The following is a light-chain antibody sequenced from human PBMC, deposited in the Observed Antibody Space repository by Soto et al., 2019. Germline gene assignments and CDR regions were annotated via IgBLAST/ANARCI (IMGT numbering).Light chain of an antibody. V-gene: IGLV3-9*01. J-gene: IGLJ3*02. Sequence: SYELTQPLSMSVALGQTARITCGGHNIGSKNVHWYQQKPGQAPMLVIYRDNNRPSGIPERFSGSNSGNTATLTVSRAQAGDEADYYCQVWDSTTAVFGGGTQLTVL. CDR2: RDN. CDR1: NIGSKN. CDR3: QVWDSTTAV.